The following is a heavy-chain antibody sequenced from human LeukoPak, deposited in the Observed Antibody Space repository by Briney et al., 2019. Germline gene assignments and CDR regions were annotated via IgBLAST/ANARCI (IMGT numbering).Heavy chain of an antibody. CDR2: ISPTGSTT. V-gene: IGHV3-74*01. J-gene: IGHJ4*02. CDR1: GFTFGNNA. CDR3: ARGPNSNWSGLDF. Sequence: GGSLRLSCAASGFTFGNNAMSWARQLPGKGLVWVSRISPTGSTTSYADSVKGRFTVSRDNAKNTLYLQVNNLRAEDTAVYYCARGPNSNWSGLDFWGQGTLLTVSS. D-gene: IGHD6-6*01.